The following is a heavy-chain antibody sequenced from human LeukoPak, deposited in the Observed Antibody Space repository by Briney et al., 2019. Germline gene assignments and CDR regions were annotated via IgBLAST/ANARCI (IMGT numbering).Heavy chain of an antibody. CDR3: ASTILDAFDI. J-gene: IGHJ3*02. CDR1: GGSFSGYY. V-gene: IGHV4-34*01. Sequence: SETLSLTCAVYGGSFSGYYWSWIRQPPGKGLEWIGEINRSGSTNYNPSLKSRVTISVDTSKNQFSLKLSSVTAADTAVYYCASTILDAFDIWGQGTMVTVSS. CDR2: INRSGST. D-gene: IGHD3-3*01.